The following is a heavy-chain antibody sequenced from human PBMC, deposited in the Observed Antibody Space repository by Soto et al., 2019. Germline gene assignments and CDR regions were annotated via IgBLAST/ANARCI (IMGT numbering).Heavy chain of an antibody. V-gene: IGHV3-11*01. J-gene: IGHJ3*02. CDR2: ISSSGSTI. CDR1: GFTFSDYY. Sequence: QVQLVESGGGLVKPGGSLRLSCAASGFTFSDYYMSWLRQAPGKGLEWVSYISSSGSTINYADSVKGRFTISRDNARDSLYLQMNSLRVDGTAVYYCARGTDRGRVSRPGTTFDIWGQGTMVTVSS. CDR3: ARGTDRGRVSRPGTTFDI. D-gene: IGHD1-1*01.